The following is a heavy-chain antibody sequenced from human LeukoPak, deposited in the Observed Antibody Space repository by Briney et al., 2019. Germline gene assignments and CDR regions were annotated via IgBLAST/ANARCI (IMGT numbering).Heavy chain of an antibody. CDR2: ISTSGSII. CDR3: ARDPKLLTGDHSYYYAMDV. J-gene: IGHJ6*02. Sequence: GGSLRLPCAASGFTFDDYYMSWVRQAPGKGLEWVSYISTSGSIIFYADSVKGRFTISRDNAKNSLYLQMNSLRAEDTAVYYCARDPKLLTGDHSYYYAMDVWGQGTTVTVSS. CDR1: GFTFDDYY. V-gene: IGHV3-11*01. D-gene: IGHD7-27*01.